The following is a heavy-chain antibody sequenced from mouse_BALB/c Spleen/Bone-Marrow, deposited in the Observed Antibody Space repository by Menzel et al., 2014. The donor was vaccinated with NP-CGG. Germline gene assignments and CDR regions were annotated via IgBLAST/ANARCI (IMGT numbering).Heavy chain of an antibody. CDR1: GFTFSSYT. Sequence: EVKLVESGGGLVQPGGSLKLSCAASGFTFSSYTMSWVRQTPEKRLEWVAYISNGGGSTYYPDTVKGRFTISRDNAKNTLYLQMSSLKSEDTAMYYRARRSAATYYFYYLGQGTTLTVSS. J-gene: IGHJ2*01. CDR3: ARRSAATYYFYY. CDR2: ISNGGGST. V-gene: IGHV5-12-2*01. D-gene: IGHD6-1*01.